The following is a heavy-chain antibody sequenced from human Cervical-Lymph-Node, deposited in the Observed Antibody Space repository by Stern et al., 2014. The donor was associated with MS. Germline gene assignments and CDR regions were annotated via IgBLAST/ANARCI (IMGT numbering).Heavy chain of an antibody. CDR2: IYPDASNI. Sequence: EVQLVESGAEVKKPGESLKISCKGSGYTFTNNWIAWVRQMPGKGLEWMGIIYPDASNIRSSPSLQGRVPIPADKSIVPASLKWSSLRAADSAVYYCASPPPRRKWDDPNYGMDVWGQGTTVTVSS. V-gene: IGHV5-51*03. CDR1: GYTFTNNW. J-gene: IGHJ6*02. CDR3: ASPPPRRKWDDPNYGMDV. D-gene: IGHD1-1*01.